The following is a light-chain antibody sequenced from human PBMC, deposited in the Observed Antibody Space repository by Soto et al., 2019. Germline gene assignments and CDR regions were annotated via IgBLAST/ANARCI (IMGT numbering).Light chain of an antibody. CDR2: KAS. CDR3: QQYYSYPYT. Sequence: IQMTQSPSSLSASVGDRVTIPCRASQSISTWLAWYQRKPCKAPKVLIYKASSLETGVPPRFSGSGSRTEYTLTISSLQPGDFATYYCQQYYSYPYTCRQRTKLEIK. V-gene: IGKV1-5*03. CDR1: QSISTW. J-gene: IGKJ2*01.